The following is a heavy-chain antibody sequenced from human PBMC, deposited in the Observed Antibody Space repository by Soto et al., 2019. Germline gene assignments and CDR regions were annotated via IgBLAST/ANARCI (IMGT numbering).Heavy chain of an antibody. V-gene: IGHV1-24*01. CDR2: FDPEDGET. J-gene: IGHJ3*02. Sequence: ASVKVSCKASGYTFTGYYMHWVRQAPGQGLEWMGWFDPEDGETIYAQKFQGRVTMTEDTSTDTAYMELSSLRSEDTAVYYCATFRLGWLVTDAFDIWGQGTMVTVSS. D-gene: IGHD6-19*01. CDR3: ATFRLGWLVTDAFDI. CDR1: GYTFTGYY.